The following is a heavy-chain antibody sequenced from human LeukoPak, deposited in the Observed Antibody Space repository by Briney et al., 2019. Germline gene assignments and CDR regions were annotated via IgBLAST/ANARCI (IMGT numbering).Heavy chain of an antibody. D-gene: IGHD3/OR15-3a*01. Sequence: GSLLLSCATSGITFSSYPMRWVRQAPGKGLEWVSGISGSGGNTYYADSVKGRITISRDNSKNTVDLQMNSLRAEDTAVYFCALGLLGFWGQGTLVTVSS. CDR3: ALGLLGF. CDR1: GITFSSYP. J-gene: IGHJ4*02. V-gene: IGHV3-23*01. CDR2: ISGSGGNT.